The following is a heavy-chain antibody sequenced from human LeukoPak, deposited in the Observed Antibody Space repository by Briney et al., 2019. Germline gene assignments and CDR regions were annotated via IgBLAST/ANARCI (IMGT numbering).Heavy chain of an antibody. D-gene: IGHD3-10*01. CDR3: VRERYHGSGAPKFDY. J-gene: IGHJ4*02. CDR2: INWNGGST. CDR1: GFTFDDYG. V-gene: IGHV3-20*04. Sequence: AGGSLRLSCAASGFTFDDYGMSWVRQAPGKGLEWVSGINWNGGSTGYADSVKGRFTISRDNAKNSLYLQMNSLRVDDTAVYYCVRERYHGSGAPKFDYWGQGTLVTVSS.